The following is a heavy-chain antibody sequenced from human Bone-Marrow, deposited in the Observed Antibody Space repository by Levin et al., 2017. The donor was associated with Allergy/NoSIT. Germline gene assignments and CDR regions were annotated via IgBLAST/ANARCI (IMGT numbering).Heavy chain of an antibody. CDR3: ARGTLKYYFDY. D-gene: IGHD2/OR15-2a*01. CDR2: IWHDGSSK. Sequence: LSLTCAASGFSFRTYGMHWVRQAPGKGLEWMAFIWHDGSSKYHAESVKGRFTISRDNSENTLFLQMNSVRADDTAVYYCARGTLKYYFDYWGQGTQVTVSS. CDR1: GFSFRTYG. J-gene: IGHJ4*02. V-gene: IGHV3-33*01.